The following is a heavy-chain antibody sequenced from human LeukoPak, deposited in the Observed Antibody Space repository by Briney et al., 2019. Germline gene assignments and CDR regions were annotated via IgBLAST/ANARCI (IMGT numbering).Heavy chain of an antibody. CDR3: ARVSEAVAGYDY. J-gene: IGHJ4*02. CDR1: GGSISSYY. Sequence: SETLSLTCTVSGGSISSYYWSWIRQPPGKGLEWIGYIYYSGSTNYNPSLKSRVTISVDTSKDQFSLKLSSVTAADTAVYYCARVSEAVAGYDYWGQGTLVTVSS. V-gene: IGHV4-59*01. CDR2: IYYSGST. D-gene: IGHD6-19*01.